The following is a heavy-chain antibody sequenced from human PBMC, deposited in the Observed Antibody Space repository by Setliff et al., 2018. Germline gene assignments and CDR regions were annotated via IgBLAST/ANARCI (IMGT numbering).Heavy chain of an antibody. Sequence: GASVKVSCKASGYEFNNYGIAWVRQAPGQGLEWMGWINGYNGNTSYAPKLQGRLTMTTDASTATAYMELRSLRSDDTAIYFCSRLVRYCTTTTCQTLSGAEHWGQGTLVTVSS. V-gene: IGHV1-18*01. J-gene: IGHJ4*02. CDR2: INGYNGNT. CDR3: SRLVRYCTTTTCQTLSGAEH. CDR1: GYEFNNYG. D-gene: IGHD2-8*01.